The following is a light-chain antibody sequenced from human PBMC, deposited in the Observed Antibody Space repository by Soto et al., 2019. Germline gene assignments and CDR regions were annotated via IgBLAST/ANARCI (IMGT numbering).Light chain of an antibody. Sequence: EVVMTQSPASLSVFPGGRATLSCRASQTISNNLVWYQQSPGQPPRLLIYGASTRATGIPARFSGSGSGTEFSLTISSLRSEDFAVYHCQQNHSWPLTFGRGTKVEVK. J-gene: IGKJ4*01. CDR1: QTISNN. CDR3: QQNHSWPLT. CDR2: GAS. V-gene: IGKV3-15*01.